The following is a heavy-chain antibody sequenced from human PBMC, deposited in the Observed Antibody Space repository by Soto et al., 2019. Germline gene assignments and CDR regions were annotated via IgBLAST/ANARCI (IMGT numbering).Heavy chain of an antibody. CDR2: INHSGST. J-gene: IGHJ6*02. Sequence: QVQLQQWGAGLLKPSETLSLTCAVYGGSFSGYYWSWIRQPPGKGLEWIGEINHSGSTNYNPSLKSRVTIPVDTSKNQFSLKLSSVTAADTAVYYCARAHYYYYGMDVWGQGTTVTVSS. CDR1: GGSFSGYY. V-gene: IGHV4-34*01. CDR3: ARAHYYYYGMDV.